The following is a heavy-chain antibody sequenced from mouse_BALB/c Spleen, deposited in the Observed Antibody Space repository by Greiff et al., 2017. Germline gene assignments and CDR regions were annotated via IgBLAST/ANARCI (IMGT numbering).Heavy chain of an antibody. V-gene: IGHV5-12-2*01. CDR3: ARRDYGSSAYAMDY. J-gene: IGHJ4*01. Sequence: DVKLVESGGGLVQPGGSLKLSCAASGFTFSSYTMSWVRQTPEKRLEWVAYISNGGGSTYYPDTVKGRFTISRDNAKNTLYLQMSSLKSEDTAMYYCARRDYGSSAYAMDYWGQGTSVTVSS. D-gene: IGHD1-1*01. CDR1: GFTFSSYT. CDR2: ISNGGGST.